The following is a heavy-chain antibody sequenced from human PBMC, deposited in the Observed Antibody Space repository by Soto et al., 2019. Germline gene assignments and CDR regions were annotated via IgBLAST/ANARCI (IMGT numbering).Heavy chain of an antibody. J-gene: IGHJ6*02. Sequence: GGSLRLSCAASGLTLSSYAMSWVRQAPGKGLEWVSAISGSGNRTFHADSVKGRFTISRDNAKNALYLQMNSLRVEDTAVYYCAKEVTSGSYSHYYYGLDVWGQGTMVTVSS. CDR2: ISGSGNRT. CDR1: GLTLSSYA. CDR3: AKEVTSGSYSHYYYGLDV. D-gene: IGHD1-26*01. V-gene: IGHV3-23*01.